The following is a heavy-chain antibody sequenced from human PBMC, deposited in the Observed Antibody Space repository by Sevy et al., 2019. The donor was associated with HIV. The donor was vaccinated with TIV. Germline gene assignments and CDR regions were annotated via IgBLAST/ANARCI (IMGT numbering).Heavy chain of an antibody. J-gene: IGHJ4*02. CDR1: GYTFTGYY. Sequence: ASVKVSCKASGYTFTGYYMHWVRQAPGQGHEWMGRINPNSGGTNYAQKFQGRVTMTRDTSISTAYMELSRLRSDDTAVYYCARAIIIMAHIGSFPFDYWGQGTLVTVSS. CDR2: INPNSGGT. D-gene: IGHD3-10*01. CDR3: ARAIIIMAHIGSFPFDY. V-gene: IGHV1-2*06.